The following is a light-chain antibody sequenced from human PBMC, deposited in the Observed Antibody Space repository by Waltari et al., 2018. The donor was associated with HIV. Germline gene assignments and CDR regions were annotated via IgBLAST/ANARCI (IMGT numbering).Light chain of an antibody. CDR2: DAS. CDR1: QSVSSY. Sequence: EIVLTQSPATLSLSPGERATLSCRASQSVSSYLAWYQQKPDQAPRLLISDASNRATGIPARFSGSGSGTDFTLTISSLEPEDFAVYYCQQRYNWPAITFGQGTRLEIK. V-gene: IGKV3-11*01. CDR3: QQRYNWPAIT. J-gene: IGKJ5*01.